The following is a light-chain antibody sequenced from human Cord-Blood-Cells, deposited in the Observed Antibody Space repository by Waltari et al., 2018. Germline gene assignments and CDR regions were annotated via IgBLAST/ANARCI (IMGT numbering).Light chain of an antibody. CDR3: QQSYSTPYT. J-gene: IGKJ2*01. Sequence: DIPMTQYPSFLSASIVDSVTSTRRGNQSISSYLNWYQQKPGKSPKLLIYAASSLQSGVPSRFSGSGSGTDFTLTISSLQPEDFATYYCQQSYSTPYTFGQRTKLEIK. CDR2: AAS. CDR1: QSISSY. V-gene: IGKV1-39*01.